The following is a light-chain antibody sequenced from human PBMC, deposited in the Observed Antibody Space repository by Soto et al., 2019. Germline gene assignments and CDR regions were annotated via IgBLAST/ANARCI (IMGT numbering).Light chain of an antibody. CDR1: QSVNANY. V-gene: IGKV3-20*01. CDR3: LHYGGSPLT. CDR2: DAF. Sequence: EIVLTQSPGTLPLSPGETATLSCRPSQSVNANYLAWYQHKPGQAPRLLIYDAFTGATGTPDRFSGTGSGTDFTLTIGSLEPGDFAVYYCLHYGGSPLTFGQGTRWRL. J-gene: IGKJ5*01.